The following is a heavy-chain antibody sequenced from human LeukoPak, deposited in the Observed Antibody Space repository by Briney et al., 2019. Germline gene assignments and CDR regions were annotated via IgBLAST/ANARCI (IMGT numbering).Heavy chain of an antibody. CDR3: ARGARNIYYFYMDV. V-gene: IGHV4-4*07. J-gene: IGHJ6*03. CDR1: GDSISNNY. Sequence: SETLSLTCTVSGDSISNNYWIWIRQPAGKGLEWIGRIYTSGSTDYNPSLKSRVTMSVDTSKNQFSLKVTSVTAADTAVYYCARGARNIYYFYMDVWGKGTPVTVSS. CDR2: IYTSGST.